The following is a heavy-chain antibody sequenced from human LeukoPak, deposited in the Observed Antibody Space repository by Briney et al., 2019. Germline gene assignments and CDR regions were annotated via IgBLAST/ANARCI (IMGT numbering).Heavy chain of an antibody. CDR2: ISYDGSNK. J-gene: IGHJ2*01. CDR1: GFTFSSYG. CDR3: AKEIAARPVADVWYFDL. D-gene: IGHD6-6*01. V-gene: IGHV3-30*18. Sequence: GGSLRLSCAASGFTFSSYGMHWVRQAPGKGLEWVAVISYDGSNKYYADSVKGRFTISRDNSKNTLYLQMNSLRAEDTAVYYCAKEIAARPVADVWYFDLWGRGTLVTVSS.